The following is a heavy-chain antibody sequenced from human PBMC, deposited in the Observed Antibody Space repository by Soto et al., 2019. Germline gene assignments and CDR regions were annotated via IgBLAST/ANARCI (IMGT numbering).Heavy chain of an antibody. CDR1: GGSVTSSY. Sequence: ETLSLTCTVSGGSVTSSYWSWIRRPPGKGLEWIAYIYDTGISGCTPSTSYNPTLKSRVTMSVDTSKSQFSLKLTSVTAADTALYYCARGEDAFFYYGLDVWGQGIMVTVSS. V-gene: IGHV4-59*02. CDR2: IYDTGISGCTPST. CDR3: ARGEDAFFYYGLDV. J-gene: IGHJ6*02.